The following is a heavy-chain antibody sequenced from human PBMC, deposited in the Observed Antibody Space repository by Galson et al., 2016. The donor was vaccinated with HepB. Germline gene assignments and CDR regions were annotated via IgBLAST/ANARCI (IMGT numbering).Heavy chain of an antibody. CDR1: GFTFDDYA. Sequence: SLRLSCAASGFTFDDYAMHWVRQAPGKGLEWVSGISWNSDSIGYADSVKGRFTISRDNAKNSLYLQMNSLRAEDTALYFCAKDGAAAPLDYWGQGTLVTVSS. V-gene: IGHV3-9*01. J-gene: IGHJ4*02. CDR2: ISWNSDSI. CDR3: AKDGAAAPLDY. D-gene: IGHD6-13*01.